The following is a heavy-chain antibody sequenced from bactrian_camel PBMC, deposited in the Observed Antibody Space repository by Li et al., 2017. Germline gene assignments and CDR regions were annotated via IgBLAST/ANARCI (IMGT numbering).Heavy chain of an antibody. J-gene: IGHJ4*01. Sequence: HVQLVESGGGSVQAGGSLRLSCAVSGAGSSNYCMGWFRQDLGKEEREGVAAIDNDGSTSYADSVKGRFTISKDSAKNRLYLQMNSLKPEDTALYYCAAPFCGIETMSRMAHLGHRGQGTQVTVS. CDR2: IDNDGST. D-gene: IGHD4*01. V-gene: IGHV3S53*01. CDR1: GAGSSNYC. CDR3: AAPFCGIETMSRMAHLGH.